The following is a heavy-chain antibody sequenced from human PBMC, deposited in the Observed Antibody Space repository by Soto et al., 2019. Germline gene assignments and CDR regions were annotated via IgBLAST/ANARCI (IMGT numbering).Heavy chain of an antibody. Sequence: PSETLSLTCTVSGGSISSGGYYWSWIRHHPGKGLEWIGYIYYSGSTYYNPSLKSRVTISVDTSKNQFSLKLSSVTAADTAVYYCASKPVQLERPTPFDYWGQGTLVTVPQ. D-gene: IGHD1-1*01. J-gene: IGHJ4*02. CDR3: ASKPVQLERPTPFDY. V-gene: IGHV4-31*03. CDR1: GGSISSGGYY. CDR2: IYYSGST.